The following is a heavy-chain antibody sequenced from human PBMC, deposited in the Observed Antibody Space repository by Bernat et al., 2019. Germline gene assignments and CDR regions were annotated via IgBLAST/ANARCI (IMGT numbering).Heavy chain of an antibody. CDR1: GFTFSSYG. D-gene: IGHD4-23*01. J-gene: IGHJ4*02. Sequence: QVQLVESGGGVVQPGRSLTLSCAASGFTFSSYGMHWVRQAPGKGLEWVAVISYDGSNKYYADSVKGRFTISRDNSKNTLYLQMNSLRAEDTAVYYCAKTAVVHFDYWGQGTLVTVSS. V-gene: IGHV3-30*18. CDR3: AKTAVVHFDY. CDR2: ISYDGSNK.